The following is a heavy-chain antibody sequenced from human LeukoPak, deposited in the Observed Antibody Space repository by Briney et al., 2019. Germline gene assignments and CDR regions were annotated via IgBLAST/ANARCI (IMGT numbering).Heavy chain of an antibody. CDR3: ARGSHVSGYQDS. J-gene: IGHJ5*01. CDR2: IIPILDVA. Sequence: SVKVSCKASGGTFSSYAISWVRQAPGQGLEWMGRIIPILDVANYAQNFQGRVTITADKATSTAYMELTSLRSEDTAFYYCARGSHVSGYQDSWGQGTLVTVTS. CDR1: GGTFSSYA. V-gene: IGHV1-69*04. D-gene: IGHD3-22*01.